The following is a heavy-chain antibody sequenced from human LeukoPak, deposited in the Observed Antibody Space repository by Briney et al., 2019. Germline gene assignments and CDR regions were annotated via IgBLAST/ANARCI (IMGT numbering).Heavy chain of an antibody. CDR1: GFTVSSNY. Sequence: PGGSLRLSCAASGFTVSSNYMSWVRQAPGKGLEWVSLLYSGGSTYYADSVKGRFTISRDNSKNTLYLQMNSLRAEDTAVYYCAKNGDRGAYCTGGTCYPYFYYYMDVWGKGTTVTI. CDR3: AKNGDRGAYCTGGTCYPYFYYYMDV. J-gene: IGHJ6*03. CDR2: LYSGGST. V-gene: IGHV3-66*01. D-gene: IGHD2-15*01.